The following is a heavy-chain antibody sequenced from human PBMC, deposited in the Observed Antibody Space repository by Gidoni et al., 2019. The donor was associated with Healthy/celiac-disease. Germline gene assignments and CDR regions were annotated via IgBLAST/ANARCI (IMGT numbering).Heavy chain of an antibody. CDR3: AHTWSYGSGNNWFDP. V-gene: IGHV2-5*02. Sequence: QITLKESGPTLVKPTQTLTLTCTLSGFSLSTRGVGVGWIRQPPGKALEWLALIYWDDDKRYSPSLKSRLTITKDTSKNQVVLTMTNMDPVDTATYYCAHTWSYGSGNNWFDPWGQGTLVTVSS. CDR1: GFSLSTRGVG. D-gene: IGHD3-10*01. CDR2: IYWDDDK. J-gene: IGHJ5*02.